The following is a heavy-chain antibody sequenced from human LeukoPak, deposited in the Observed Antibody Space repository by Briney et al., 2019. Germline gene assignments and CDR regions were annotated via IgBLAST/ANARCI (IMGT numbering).Heavy chain of an antibody. CDR3: ASLRVTMVRGLLPGYFDL. D-gene: IGHD3-10*01. J-gene: IGHJ2*01. Sequence: EASVKVSCKASGGTFSSYAISWVRQAPGQGLEWMGGIIPIFGTANYAQKFQGRVTITADISTSTAYVELSSLRSEDTAVYYCASLRVTMVRGLLPGYFDLWGRGTLVTVSS. V-gene: IGHV1-69*06. CDR2: IIPIFGTA. CDR1: GGTFSSYA.